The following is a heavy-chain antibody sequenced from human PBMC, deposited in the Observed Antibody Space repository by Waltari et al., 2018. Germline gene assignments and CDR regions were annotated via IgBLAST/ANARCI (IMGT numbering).Heavy chain of an antibody. J-gene: IGHJ4*02. D-gene: IGHD1-26*01. CDR2: IYYSGST. CDR1: GGSISSHY. CDR3: ARGVERELLFDY. Sequence: QVQLQESGPGLVTPSETLSLTCTVSGGSISSHYWSWIRQPPGKGLEWIGYIYYSGSTNYNPSLRSRGTISVDTSKNQFSRKLSSVTAADTAVYYCARGVERELLFDYWGQGTLVTVSS. V-gene: IGHV4-59*11.